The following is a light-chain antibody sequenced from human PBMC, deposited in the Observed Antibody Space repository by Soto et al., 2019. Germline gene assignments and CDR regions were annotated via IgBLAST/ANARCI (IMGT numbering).Light chain of an antibody. CDR2: GNK. Sequence: QSVLTQSPSVSGGPGQRVTISCTGSSSNIGAGYDVHWYQQLPGTAPKLLIYGNKNRPSGVPDRFSASKSGTSASLAIAGLQAEDEADYYCQSYDSSLSRVFGTGTKSPS. CDR1: SSNIGAGYD. V-gene: IGLV1-40*01. CDR3: QSYDSSLSRV. J-gene: IGLJ1*01.